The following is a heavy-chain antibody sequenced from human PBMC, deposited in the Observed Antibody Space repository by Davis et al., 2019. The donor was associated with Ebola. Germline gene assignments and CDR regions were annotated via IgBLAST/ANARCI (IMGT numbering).Heavy chain of an antibody. J-gene: IGHJ4*02. D-gene: IGHD3-10*01. CDR2: ISGSGGST. Sequence: PGGSLRLSCAASGFTFSSYAMSWVRQAPGKGLEWVSAISGSGGSTYYADSVKGRFTISRDNSKNTLYLQMNSLRAEDTAVYYCAKDHGSGSYFGYGYWGQGTLVTVSS. CDR1: GFTFSSYA. CDR3: AKDHGSGSYFGYGY. V-gene: IGHV3-23*01.